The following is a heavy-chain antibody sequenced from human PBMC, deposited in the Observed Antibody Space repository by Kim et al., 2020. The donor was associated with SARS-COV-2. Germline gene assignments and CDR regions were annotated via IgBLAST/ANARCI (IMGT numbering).Heavy chain of an antibody. D-gene: IGHD3-16*01. CDR1: GGSISSGSYY. CDR2: IYTSGST. CDR3: AREGVYYYYGMDV. Sequence: SETLSLTCTVSGGSISSGSYYWSWIRQPAGKGLEWIGRIYTSGSTNYNPSLKSRVTISVDTSKNQFSLKLSSVTAADTAVYYCAREGVYYYYGMDVWGQGTTVTVSS. V-gene: IGHV4-61*02. J-gene: IGHJ6*02.